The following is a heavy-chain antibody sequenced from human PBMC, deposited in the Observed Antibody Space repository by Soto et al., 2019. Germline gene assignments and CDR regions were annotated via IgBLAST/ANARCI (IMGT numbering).Heavy chain of an antibody. CDR2: IKQDGSEK. Sequence: PGGSLRLSCAASGFTFSSYWMSWVRQAPGKGLEWVANIKQDGSEKYHVDSVKGRFTISRDNAKNSLYLQMNSLRAEDPAVYYCARPFRYFDWAHWGQGTLVTVSS. CDR1: GFTFSSYW. V-gene: IGHV3-7*01. CDR3: ARPFRYFDWAH. J-gene: IGHJ4*02. D-gene: IGHD3-9*01.